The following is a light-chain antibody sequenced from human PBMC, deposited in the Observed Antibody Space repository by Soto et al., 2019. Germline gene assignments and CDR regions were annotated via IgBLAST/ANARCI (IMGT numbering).Light chain of an antibody. CDR1: SGDVGGYNY. Sequence: QSALTQPPSVSGSPGQSVTISCSGTSGDVGGYNYVSWYQQHPGTAPKLVIYEVSERPSAVPDRFSGSKSGNTASLTVSGLQADDEADYYCSSYAGNNIVVFGGGTQRTVL. CDR2: EVS. J-gene: IGLJ2*01. CDR3: SSYAGNNIVV. V-gene: IGLV2-8*01.